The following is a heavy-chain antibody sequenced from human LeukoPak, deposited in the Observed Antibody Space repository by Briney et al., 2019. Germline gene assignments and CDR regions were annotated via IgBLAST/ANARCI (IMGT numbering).Heavy chain of an antibody. CDR1: GFTFSSYA. CDR3: AKDGKKYGSTWDFDY. V-gene: IGHV3-23*01. CDR2: ISGNGYNT. J-gene: IGHJ4*02. D-gene: IGHD6-13*01. Sequence: PGGSLRLSCAASGFTFSSYAMIWVRQAPGKGLEWVSLISGNGYNTYYADSVKGRFTVSRDNSKSTLYPQLNSLRAEDTAVYYCAKDGKKYGSTWDFDYWGQGTLVTVSS.